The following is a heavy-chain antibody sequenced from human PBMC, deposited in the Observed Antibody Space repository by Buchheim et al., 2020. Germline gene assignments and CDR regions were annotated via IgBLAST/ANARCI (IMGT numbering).Heavy chain of an antibody. V-gene: IGHV4-34*01. CDR2: INHSGST. CDR1: GGSFSGYY. D-gene: IGHD4-17*01. J-gene: IGHJ2*01. CDR3: ARGLYGDYVFWYFDL. Sequence: QVQLQQWGAGLLKPSETLSLTCAVYGGSFSGYYWSWIRQPPGKGLEWIGEINHSGSTNYNPSLKSRVTISVDTSKKQLSLKLSSVTAADTAVYYCARGLYGDYVFWYFDLWGRGTL.